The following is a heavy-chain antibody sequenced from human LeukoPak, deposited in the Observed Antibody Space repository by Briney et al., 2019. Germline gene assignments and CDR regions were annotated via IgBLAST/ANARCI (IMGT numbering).Heavy chain of an antibody. V-gene: IGHV4-34*01. CDR3: ARKSGYARDY. CDR2: INHSGSTT. Sequence: PSETLSLTCAVYGESFSGYYWNWIRQPPGKGLERIGEINHSGSTTNHNPSLKSRVTMSVDTSKNQFSLKMTSMTAADTAVYYCARKSGYARDYWGQGTLVIVSS. D-gene: IGHD5-12*01. CDR1: GESFSGYY. J-gene: IGHJ4*02.